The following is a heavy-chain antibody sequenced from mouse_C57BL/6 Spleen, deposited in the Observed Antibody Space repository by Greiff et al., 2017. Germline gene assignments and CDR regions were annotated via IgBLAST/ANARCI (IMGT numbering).Heavy chain of an antibody. CDR2: ISYDGSN. J-gene: IGHJ2*01. CDR3: AIRGLDYGYDDDY. D-gene: IGHD2-2*01. CDR1: GYSITSGYY. V-gene: IGHV3-6*01. Sequence: EVKLQESGPGLVKPSQSLSLTCSVTGYSITSGYYWNWIRQFPGNKLEWMGYISYDGSNNYNPSLKNRISITRDTSKNQFFLKLNSVTTEDTATYYCAIRGLDYGYDDDYWGQGTTLTVSS.